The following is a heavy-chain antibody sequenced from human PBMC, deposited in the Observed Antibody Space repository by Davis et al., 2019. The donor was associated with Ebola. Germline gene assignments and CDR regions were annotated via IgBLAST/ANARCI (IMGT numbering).Heavy chain of an antibody. D-gene: IGHD3-22*01. CDR3: ARHSSDYFPFDS. Sequence: GESLKISCKGSGYRFPNSWIGWVRQMPGRGLEWMGSIYPADSDTKYSPSLQGQVTISADTSISTAFLQWSSLKASDTAIYYCARHSSDYFPFDSWGQGTLVTVPS. CDR1: GYRFPNSW. V-gene: IGHV5-51*01. CDR2: IYPADSDT. J-gene: IGHJ4*02.